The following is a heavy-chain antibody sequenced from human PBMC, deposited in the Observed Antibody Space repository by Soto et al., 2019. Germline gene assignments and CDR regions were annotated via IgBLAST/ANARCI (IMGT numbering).Heavy chain of an antibody. CDR3: ARGGVAARKGRWFDP. J-gene: IGHJ5*02. V-gene: IGHV4-59*01. CDR1: VGSISSYY. Sequence: SETLSLTCTVSVGSISSYYWGWIRQSPVKGLEWIGYIHYSGSTNYNPSLRSRVTISVDTPKNQFSLKVNSMTAADTAIYYCARGGVAARKGRWFDPWGQGTLVTVSS. CDR2: IHYSGST. D-gene: IGHD6-25*01.